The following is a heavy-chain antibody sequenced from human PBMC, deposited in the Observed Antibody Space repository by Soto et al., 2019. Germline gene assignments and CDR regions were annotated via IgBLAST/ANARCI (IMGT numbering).Heavy chain of an antibody. CDR1: GYTFTSYY. Sequence: GASVKVSCKASGYTFTSYYMHWVRQAPGQGLEWMGIINPSGGSTSYAQKFQGRVTMTRDTSTSTVYMELNSLRSEDTAVYYCASDYDFWSGYWEDYYYYYDMDVWGQGTTVTVSS. V-gene: IGHV1-46*01. D-gene: IGHD3-3*01. J-gene: IGHJ6*02. CDR3: ASDYDFWSGYWEDYYYYYDMDV. CDR2: INPSGGST.